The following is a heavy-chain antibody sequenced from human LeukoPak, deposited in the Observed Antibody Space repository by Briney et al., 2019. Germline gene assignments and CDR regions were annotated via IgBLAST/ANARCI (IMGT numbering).Heavy chain of an antibody. Sequence: SETLSLTCTVSGSISSYYWSWIRQPPGKGLEWIGYIYTSGSTNYNPSLKSRVTIPVDTSKNQFSLDLSSVTAADTAVYYCARQKCTSTSCLTKIAFDIWGQGTMVTVSS. V-gene: IGHV4-4*09. CDR2: IYTSGST. CDR3: ARQKCTSTSCLTKIAFDI. D-gene: IGHD2-2*01. CDR1: GSISSYY. J-gene: IGHJ3*02.